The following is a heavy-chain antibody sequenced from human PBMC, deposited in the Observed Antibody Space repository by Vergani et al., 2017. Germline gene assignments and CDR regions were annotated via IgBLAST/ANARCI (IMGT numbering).Heavy chain of an antibody. CDR1: GDSVSSNSAA. CDR3: ARDGRRYDILTGYTYGMDV. D-gene: IGHD3-9*01. J-gene: IGHJ6*02. V-gene: IGHV6-1*01. CDR2: TYYRSKWYN. Sequence: QVQLQQSGPGLVKPSQTLSLTCAISGDSVSSNSAAWNWIRQSPSRGLEWLGRTYYRSKWYNDYAVSVKSRITINPDTSKNQFSLQLNSVTPEDTAVYYCARDGRRYDILTGYTYGMDVWVQGTTVTVSS.